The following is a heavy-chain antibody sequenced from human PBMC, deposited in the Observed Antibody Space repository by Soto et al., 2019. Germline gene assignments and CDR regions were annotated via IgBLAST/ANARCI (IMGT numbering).Heavy chain of an antibody. CDR3: ARGGAAMVGFDY. V-gene: IGHV4-31*03. D-gene: IGHD5-18*01. J-gene: IGHJ4*02. CDR1: GGSISSGGYY. CDR2: ISYSGST. Sequence: QVQLQESGPGLVKPSQTLSLTCTVSGGSISSGGYYWSWIRQHPGKGLEWIGYISYSGSTCYNPSLKSRVTISVDTSKNQFSLKLSSVTAADTAVYYCARGGAAMVGFDYWGQGTLVTVSS.